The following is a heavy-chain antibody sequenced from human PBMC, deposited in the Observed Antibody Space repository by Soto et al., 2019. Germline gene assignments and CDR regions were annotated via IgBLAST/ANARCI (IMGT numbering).Heavy chain of an antibody. D-gene: IGHD3-3*01. J-gene: IGHJ4*02. CDR1: GFTFSNAW. CDR3: TTDHPPYYDFWSGYYCY. Sequence: EVQLVESGGGLVKPGGSLRLSCAASGFTFSNAWMSWVRQAPGKGLEWVGRIKSKTDGGTTDYAAPVKGRFTISRNDSKNTLYLQMNSLKTEDTVVYYCTTDHPPYYDFWSGYYCYWGQGTLVTVSS. V-gene: IGHV3-15*01. CDR2: IKSKTDGGTT.